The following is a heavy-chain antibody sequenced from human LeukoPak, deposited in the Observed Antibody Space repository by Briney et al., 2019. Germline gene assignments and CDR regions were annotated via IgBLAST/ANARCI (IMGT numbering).Heavy chain of an antibody. CDR2: MDYSGTT. Sequence: SETLSLTCTVSGASITSSSYYWGWIRQAPGKGLEWIGNMDYSGTTYYSPYLNSRVIIFVDTSKNKFSLELKPVTAADTAVYYCARMVHNFDDVWGSYRSTGFDYWGQGALVTVSS. D-gene: IGHD3-16*02. V-gene: IGHV4-39*01. CDR1: GASITSSSYY. CDR3: ARMVHNFDDVWGSYRSTGFDY. J-gene: IGHJ4*02.